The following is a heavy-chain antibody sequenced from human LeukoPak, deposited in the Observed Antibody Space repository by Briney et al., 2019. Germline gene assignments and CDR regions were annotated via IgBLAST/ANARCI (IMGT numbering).Heavy chain of an antibody. Sequence: SQTLSLTCTVSGDSISSYYWSWILQPPGKGLEWIGYIYYSGSTNYNPSLKSRVTISVDTSKNQFSLKLSSVTAADTGVYYCARDRCSGGSCYSDYWGQGTLVTVSS. CDR2: IYYSGST. CDR3: ARDRCSGGSCYSDY. D-gene: IGHD2-15*01. CDR1: GDSISSYY. J-gene: IGHJ4*02. V-gene: IGHV4-59*01.